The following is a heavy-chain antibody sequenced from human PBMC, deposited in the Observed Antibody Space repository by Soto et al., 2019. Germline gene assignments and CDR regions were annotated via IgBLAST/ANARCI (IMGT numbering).Heavy chain of an antibody. Sequence: QVQLVQSGAEVKKPGASVKVSCKASGYTFTSYDINWVRQATGQGLEWMGWMNPNSGNTGYAQKFQGRVTMTRNTSITTADMELSSLRSEDAAVYYGACRADTVFDYWGQGTMVTVSS. V-gene: IGHV1-8*01. J-gene: IGHJ4*02. CDR3: ACRADTVFDY. CDR2: MNPNSGNT. CDR1: GYTFTSYD. D-gene: IGHD5-18*01.